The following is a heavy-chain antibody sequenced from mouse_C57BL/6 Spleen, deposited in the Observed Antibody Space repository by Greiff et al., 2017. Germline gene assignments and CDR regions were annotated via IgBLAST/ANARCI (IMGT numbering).Heavy chain of an antibody. D-gene: IGHD3-1*01. J-gene: IGHJ2*01. CDR3: ARSGPHFDY. V-gene: IGHV1-82*01. CDR2: IYPGDGDT. Sequence: VQLQQSGPELVKPGASVKISCKASGYAFSSSWMNWVKQRPGKGLEWIGRIYPGDGDTNYNGKFKGKATLTADKSSSTAYMQLSSLTSEDSAVYFCARSGPHFDYWGQGTTLTVSS. CDR1: GYAFSSSW.